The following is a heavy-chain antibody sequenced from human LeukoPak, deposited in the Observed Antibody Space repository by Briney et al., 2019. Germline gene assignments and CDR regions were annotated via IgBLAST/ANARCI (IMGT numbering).Heavy chain of an antibody. CDR3: AGLVGRYSSGLYYYYFDY. D-gene: IGHD3-22*01. CDR1: GDSINSLDL. J-gene: IGHJ4*02. V-gene: IGHV4-4*02. CDR2: MYLSGTT. Sequence: KTSETLSLTCTVSGDSINSLDLWSWVRQPPGKGLEWIGEMYLSGTTHSNPSVKSRVTISIDKSKNQFFLNLSSVTAADTAVYYCAGLVGRYSSGLYYYYFDYWGQGTLVTVSS.